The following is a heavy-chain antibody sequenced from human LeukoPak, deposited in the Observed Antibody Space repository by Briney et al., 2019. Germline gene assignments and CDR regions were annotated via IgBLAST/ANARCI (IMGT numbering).Heavy chain of an antibody. D-gene: IGHD3-22*01. CDR2: ISGSGGST. Sequence: GGSLRLSCSASGFAFSSYGMHWVRQAPGKGLEWVSAISGSGGSTYYADSVKGRFTISRDNSKNTLYLQMNSLRAEDTAVYYCAKDRNRGYYDSSGYFYYWGQGTLVTVSS. J-gene: IGHJ4*02. CDR1: GFAFSSYG. CDR3: AKDRNRGYYDSSGYFYY. V-gene: IGHV3-23*01.